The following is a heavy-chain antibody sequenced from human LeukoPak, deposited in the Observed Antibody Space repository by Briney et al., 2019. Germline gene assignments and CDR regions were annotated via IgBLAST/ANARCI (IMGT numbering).Heavy chain of an antibody. CDR1: GGSFSGYY. J-gene: IGHJ2*01. CDR2: INHSGST. Sequence: SETLSLTCAVYGGSFSGYYWSWIRQPPGKGLEWIGEINHSGSTNYNPSLKSRVTISVDTSKNQFPLKLSSVTAADTAVYYCARGDSSGWYPFDLWGRGTLVTVSS. CDR3: ARGDSSGWYPFDL. V-gene: IGHV4-34*01. D-gene: IGHD6-19*01.